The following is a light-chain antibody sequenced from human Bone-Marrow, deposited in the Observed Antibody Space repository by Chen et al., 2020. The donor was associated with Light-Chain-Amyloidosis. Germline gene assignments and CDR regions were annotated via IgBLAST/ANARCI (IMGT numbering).Light chain of an antibody. CDR1: STDVGGYIY. J-gene: IGLJ2*01. Sequence: QSALTQPASVSGSPGQSITIPCTGTSTDVGGYIYVSWYQQHPGKAPKLILFDVNNRPSGVSNRFSGSKSGNTASLTISGLQAEDEADYYCSSYTSSRTLVLFGGGTKLTVL. CDR3: SSYTSSRTLVL. CDR2: DVN. V-gene: IGLV2-14*03.